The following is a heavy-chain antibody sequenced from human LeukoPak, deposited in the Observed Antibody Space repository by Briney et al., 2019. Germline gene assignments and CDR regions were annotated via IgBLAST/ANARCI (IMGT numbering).Heavy chain of an antibody. CDR3: ASLGGESIAAGGY. CDR1: GGSFSGYY. V-gene: IGHV4-34*01. J-gene: IGHJ4*02. Sequence: SETLSLTCAVYGGSFSGYYWSWIRQPPGKGLEWIGEINRSGSTNYNPSLKSRVTISVDTSKNQFSLKLSSVTAADTAVYYCASLGGESIAAGGYWGQGTLVTVSS. CDR2: INRSGST. D-gene: IGHD6-13*01.